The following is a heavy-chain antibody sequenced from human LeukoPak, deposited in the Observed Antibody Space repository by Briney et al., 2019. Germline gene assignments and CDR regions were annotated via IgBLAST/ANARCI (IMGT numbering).Heavy chain of an antibody. Sequence: GGSLRLSCAASEFTFSSYWMNWVRQAPGKGLEWVANIKQDGSEKYYVGSVKGRFTISRDNAKNSLYLQMNRLRAEDTAVYYCARDGYSGYDYWGQGTLVTVSS. CDR1: EFTFSSYW. CDR2: IKQDGSEK. CDR3: ARDGYSGYDY. V-gene: IGHV3-7*01. D-gene: IGHD5-12*01. J-gene: IGHJ4*02.